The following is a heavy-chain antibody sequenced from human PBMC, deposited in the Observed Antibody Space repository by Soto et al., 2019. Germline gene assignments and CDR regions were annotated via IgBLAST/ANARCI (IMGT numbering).Heavy chain of an antibody. V-gene: IGHV3-30-3*01. CDR3: ARDGSGSYSTFDY. D-gene: IGHD3-10*01. CDR1: GFTFSSYA. J-gene: IGHJ4*02. CDR2: ISYDGSNK. Sequence: GESLKISCAASGFTFSSYAMHWVRQAPGKGLEWVAVISYDGSNKYYADSVKGRFTISRDNSKNTLYLQMNSLRAEDTAVYYCARDGSGSYSTFDYWGQGTLVTVSS.